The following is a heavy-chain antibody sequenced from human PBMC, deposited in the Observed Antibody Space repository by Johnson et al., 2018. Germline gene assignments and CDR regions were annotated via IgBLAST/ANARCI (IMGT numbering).Heavy chain of an antibody. CDR2: IIPIFGTP. CDR1: GATFNSYA. J-gene: IGHJ3*02. CDR3: ASGRPALDM. V-gene: IGHV1-69*18. Sequence: QVQLVQSGAEVKRPGSSVKVSCKASGATFNSYAFSWVRQAPGQGLEWMGTIIPIFGTPNYAQKFQGRVTITADEFTTPAYVELSSLRSEDTAVYFWASGRPALDMWGQGTMVTVSS.